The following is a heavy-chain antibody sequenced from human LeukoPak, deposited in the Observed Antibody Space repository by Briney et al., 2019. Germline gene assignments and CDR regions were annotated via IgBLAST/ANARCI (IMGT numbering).Heavy chain of an antibody. CDR2: IYYSGST. V-gene: IGHV4-39*01. CDR3: ARHYYDSSGYLDAFDI. D-gene: IGHD3-22*01. CDR1: GGSISSSSYY. Sequence: PSETLSLTCTVSGGSISSSSYYWGWIRQPPRKGLEWIGSIYYSGSTYYNPSLKSRVTISVDTSKNQFSLKLSSVTAADTAVYYCARHYYDSSGYLDAFDIWGQGTMVTVSS. J-gene: IGHJ3*02.